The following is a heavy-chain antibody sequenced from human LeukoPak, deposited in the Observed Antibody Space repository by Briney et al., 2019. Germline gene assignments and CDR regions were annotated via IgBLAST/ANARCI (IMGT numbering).Heavy chain of an antibody. CDR3: ARAAVSRYSSGWYADY. Sequence: GASVKVSCKASGYTFTSYDINWVRQATGQGLEWMGWMNPNSGNTGYAQKFQGRVTMTTDTSTSTAYMELRSLRSDDTAVYYCARAAVSRYSSGWYADYWGQGTLVTVSS. J-gene: IGHJ4*02. CDR1: GYTFTSYD. D-gene: IGHD6-19*01. CDR2: MNPNSGNT. V-gene: IGHV1-8*02.